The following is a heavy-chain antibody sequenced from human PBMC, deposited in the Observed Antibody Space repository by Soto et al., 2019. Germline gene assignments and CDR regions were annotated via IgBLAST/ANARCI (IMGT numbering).Heavy chain of an antibody. CDR3: ARDRQADFGEGYGMDV. Sequence: GGSLRLSCAASGFTFSDYYMSWIRQAPGKGLEWVSYISSSGSTIYYADSVKGRFTISRDNAKNSLYLQMNSLRAEDTAVYYCARDRQADFGEGYGMDVWGQGTTVTVSS. J-gene: IGHJ6*02. D-gene: IGHD3-10*01. V-gene: IGHV3-11*04. CDR1: GFTFSDYY. CDR2: ISSSGSTI.